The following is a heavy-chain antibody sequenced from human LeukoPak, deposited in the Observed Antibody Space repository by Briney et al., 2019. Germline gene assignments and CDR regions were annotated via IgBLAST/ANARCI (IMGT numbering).Heavy chain of an antibody. CDR3: VRALSGGSFFGS. Sequence: GGSLRLSCAASGFTFSSYGMHWVRQAPGKGLEWVAVISYDGSNKYYADSVKGRFTISRDNSKNTLYLQMNSLRAEDTAVYYCVRALSGGSFFGSWGQGTLVTVSS. V-gene: IGHV3-30*03. J-gene: IGHJ5*01. CDR2: ISYDGSNK. CDR1: GFTFSSYG. D-gene: IGHD2-15*01.